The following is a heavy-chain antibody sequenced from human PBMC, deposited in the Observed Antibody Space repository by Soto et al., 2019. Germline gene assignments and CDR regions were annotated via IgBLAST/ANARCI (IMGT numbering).Heavy chain of an antibody. Sequence: GESLKISSQGSGYSFTNYWVGWVRQIPGRGLEWMGIIHPGDSDTRYSPFFQGQVTISADKSISTAYLQWSSLKASDTAMYYCARHNRYSSTWFEGWFDHWGQGTLVTVSS. D-gene: IGHD6-13*01. J-gene: IGHJ5*02. V-gene: IGHV5-51*01. CDR3: ARHNRYSSTWFEGWFDH. CDR2: IHPGDSDT. CDR1: GYSFTNYW.